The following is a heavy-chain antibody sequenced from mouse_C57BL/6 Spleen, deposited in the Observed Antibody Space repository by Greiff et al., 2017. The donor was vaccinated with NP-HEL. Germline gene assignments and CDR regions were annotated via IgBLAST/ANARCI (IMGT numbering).Heavy chain of an antibody. CDR1: GFNIKDYY. CDR2: IDPEDGDT. V-gene: IGHV14-1*01. CDR3: TTWDGLDYFDY. D-gene: IGHD4-1*01. J-gene: IGHJ2*01. Sequence: VQLQQSGAELVRPGASVKLSCTASGFNIKDYYMHWVKQTPEQGLEWIGRIDPEDGDTEYAPKFQGKATMTADTSSNTAYLQLSSLTSEDTAVYYCTTWDGLDYFDYGGQGTTLTVSS.